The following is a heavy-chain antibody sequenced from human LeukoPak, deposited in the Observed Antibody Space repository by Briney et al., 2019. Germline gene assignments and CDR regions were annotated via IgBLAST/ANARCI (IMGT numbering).Heavy chain of an antibody. CDR2: INPSGGST. D-gene: IGHD6-19*01. CDR1: GYTFTSYY. V-gene: IGHV1-46*01. Sequence: ASVKVSCKASGYTFTSYYMHWVRQAPGQGLEWMGIINPSGGSTSYAQKFQGRVTMTRNTSISTAYMELSSLRSEDTAVYYCARGLRDSSGWYGGAYYFDYWGQGTLVTVSS. CDR3: ARGLRDSSGWYGGAYYFDY. J-gene: IGHJ4*02.